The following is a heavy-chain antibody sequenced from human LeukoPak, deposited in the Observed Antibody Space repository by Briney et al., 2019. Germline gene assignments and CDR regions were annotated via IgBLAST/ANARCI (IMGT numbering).Heavy chain of an antibody. CDR2: INPGDSDT. Sequence: GESLRISFKGSGYGFINYWIGWVRQMPGKGLEWMGIINPGDSDTRYSPSFQGQVTISADKSINTAYLQWSSLRASDTAIYYCARQTGDKGIDYWGQGTLVTVSS. CDR1: GYGFINYW. J-gene: IGHJ4*02. D-gene: IGHD7-27*01. V-gene: IGHV5-51*01. CDR3: ARQTGDKGIDY.